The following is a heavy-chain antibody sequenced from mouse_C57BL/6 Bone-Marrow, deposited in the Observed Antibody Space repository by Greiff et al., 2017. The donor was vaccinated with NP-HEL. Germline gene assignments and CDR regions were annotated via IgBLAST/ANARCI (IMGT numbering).Heavy chain of an antibody. CDR2: ISSGSSTI. J-gene: IGHJ2*01. Sequence: EVQVVESGGGLVKPGGSLKLSCAASGFTFSDYGMHWVRQAPEKGLEWVAYISSGSSTIYYADTVKGRFTISRDNAKNTPFLQMTSLRSEDTAMYYCARGRDLYYFDYWGQGTTLTVSS. CDR3: ARGRDLYYFDY. D-gene: IGHD3-3*01. V-gene: IGHV5-17*01. CDR1: GFTFSDYG.